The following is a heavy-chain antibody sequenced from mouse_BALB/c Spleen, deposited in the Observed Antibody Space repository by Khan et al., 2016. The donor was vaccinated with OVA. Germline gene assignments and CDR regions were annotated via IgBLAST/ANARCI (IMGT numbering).Heavy chain of an antibody. V-gene: IGHV3-2*02. Sequence: EVQLQESGPGLVKPSQSLSLTCTVTGYSITSDYAWNWIRQFPGNKLEWMGYISYSGSTNYNPSPKSRIPITRSTSKNQFFLQLNSVTTEDTATYYCARDGSRYNYAMDYWGQGTSVTVSS. CDR2: ISYSGST. CDR3: ARDGSRYNYAMDY. CDR1: GYSITSDYA. D-gene: IGHD1-1*01. J-gene: IGHJ4*01.